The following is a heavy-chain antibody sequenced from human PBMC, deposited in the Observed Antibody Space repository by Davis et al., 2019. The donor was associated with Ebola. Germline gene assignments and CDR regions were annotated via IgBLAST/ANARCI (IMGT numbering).Heavy chain of an antibody. V-gene: IGHV1-3*01. Sequence: ASVKVSCKASGYTFTSYAMHWVRQAPGQRLEWMGWINAGNGNTKYSQKFQGRVTITRDTSTSTAYMELRSLRSDDTAVYYCARDLTVAPFDYWGQGTLVTVSS. J-gene: IGHJ4*02. D-gene: IGHD4-23*01. CDR1: GYTFTSYA. CDR3: ARDLTVAPFDY. CDR2: INAGNGNT.